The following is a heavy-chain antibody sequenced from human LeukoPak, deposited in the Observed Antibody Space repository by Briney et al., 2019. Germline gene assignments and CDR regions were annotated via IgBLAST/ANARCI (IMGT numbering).Heavy chain of an antibody. D-gene: IGHD6-13*01. Sequence: ASVKVSCKASGYTFTGYYTHWVRQAPRQGLEWMGRMNPDSGDTSYAQKFTGRVAVTRDTSISTAYMELSSLRSDDTAVYYCARGAAVGQTRDYWGQRTLVTVSS. CDR1: GYTFTGYY. V-gene: IGHV1-2*06. J-gene: IGHJ4*02. CDR2: MNPDSGDT. CDR3: ARGAAVGQTRDY.